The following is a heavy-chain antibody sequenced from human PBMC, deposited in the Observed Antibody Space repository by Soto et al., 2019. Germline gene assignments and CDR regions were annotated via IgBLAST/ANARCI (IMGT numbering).Heavy chain of an antibody. CDR3: ARDLDRSGWYPAGAFDI. D-gene: IGHD6-19*01. V-gene: IGHV1-18*01. CDR2: ISAYNGNT. CDR1: GYTFTSYG. J-gene: IGHJ3*02. Sequence: GASVKVSCKASGYTFTSYGISWVRQAPGQGLEWMGWISAYNGNTNYAQKLQGRVTMTTDTSTSTAYMELSSLRSEDTAVYYCARDLDRSGWYPAGAFDIWGQGTMVTVSS.